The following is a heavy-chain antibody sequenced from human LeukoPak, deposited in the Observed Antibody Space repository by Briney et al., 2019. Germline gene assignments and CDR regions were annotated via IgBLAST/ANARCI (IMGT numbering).Heavy chain of an antibody. CDR2: IYHSGST. D-gene: IGHD4-17*01. CDR1: GYSISSGYY. J-gene: IGHJ4*02. CDR3: ARGYGDYVREEYYFDY. Sequence: PSETLSLTCTVPGYSISSGYYWGWIRQPPGKGLEGIGSIYHSGSTYYNPSLKSRVTISLDTSKNQFSLKLSSVTAADTAVYYCARGYGDYVREEYYFDYWGQGTLVTVSS. V-gene: IGHV4-38-2*02.